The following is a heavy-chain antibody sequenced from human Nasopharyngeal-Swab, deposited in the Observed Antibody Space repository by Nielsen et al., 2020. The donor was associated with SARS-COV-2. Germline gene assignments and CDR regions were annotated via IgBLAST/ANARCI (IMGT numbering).Heavy chain of an antibody. CDR2: ISSSSSYI. J-gene: IGHJ4*02. Sequence: GESLKFSCAASGFTFSSYSMNWVRQAPGKGLEWVSSISSSSSYIYYADSVKGRFTISRDNAKNSLYLQMNSLRAEDTAVYYCARRYFDWSDYWGQGTLVTVSS. CDR1: GFTFSSYS. CDR3: ARRYFDWSDY. D-gene: IGHD3-9*01. V-gene: IGHV3-21*01.